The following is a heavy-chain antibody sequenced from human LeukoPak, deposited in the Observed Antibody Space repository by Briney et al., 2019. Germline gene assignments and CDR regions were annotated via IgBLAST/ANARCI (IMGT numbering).Heavy chain of an antibody. CDR3: ARAPTPVDWFDP. CDR1: GYTFTSYG. J-gene: IGHJ5*02. V-gene: IGHV1-18*01. Sequence: ASVKVSCKASGYTFTSYGISWVRQAPGQGLEWMGWISAYNGNTNYAQKLQGRVTMTTDTSTSTAYMELRSLRSDGTAVYYCARAPTPVDWFDPWGQGTLVTVSS. CDR2: ISAYNGNT. D-gene: IGHD2-21*01.